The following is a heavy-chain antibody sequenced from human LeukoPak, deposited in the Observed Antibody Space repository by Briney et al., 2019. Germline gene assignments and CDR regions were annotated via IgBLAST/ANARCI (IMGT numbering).Heavy chain of an antibody. CDR2: IKQDGSEK. V-gene: IGHV3-7*04. D-gene: IGHD3-9*01. CDR3: ARNPSYYDILTGYVYYYYYGMDV. Sequence: GGSLRLSCAASGFTFSSYWMSWVRQAPGKGLEWVAKIKQDGSEKYYVDSVKGRFTISRDNAKNSLYLQMNSLRAEDTAVYYCARNPSYYDILTGYVYYYYYGMDVWGQGTTVTVSS. CDR1: GFTFSSYW. J-gene: IGHJ6*02.